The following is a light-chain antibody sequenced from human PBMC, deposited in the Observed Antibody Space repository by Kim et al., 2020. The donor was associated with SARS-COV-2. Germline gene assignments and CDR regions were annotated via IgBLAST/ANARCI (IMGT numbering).Light chain of an antibody. CDR3: SSYTRSSTLV. J-gene: IGLJ1*01. V-gene: IGLV2-14*03. CDR1: SIDVGDYTY. Sequence: GQSITSSCTGTSIDVGDYTYASWYQHHPGKGPKLVIYDVSTRPSGVSNRFSGSKSGSTASLTISGLQAEDEADYYCSSYTRSSTLVFGTGTKVTVL. CDR2: DVS.